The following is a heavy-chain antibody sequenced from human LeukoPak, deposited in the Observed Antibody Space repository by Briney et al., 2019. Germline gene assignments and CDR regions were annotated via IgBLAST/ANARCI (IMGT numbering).Heavy chain of an antibody. CDR1: GYTFTSYY. CDR2: INPSGGST. Sequence: ASVKVSCKASGYTFTSYYMHWVRQAPGQGLEWMGIINPSGGSTSYAQKFQGRVTMTRDTSTSTVYMELSSLRSEDTAVYYCARDYGSSSGFLSGLYYYYMDVWGKGTTVTTSS. V-gene: IGHV1-46*01. J-gene: IGHJ6*03. CDR3: ARDYGSSSGFLSGLYYYYMDV. D-gene: IGHD3-22*01.